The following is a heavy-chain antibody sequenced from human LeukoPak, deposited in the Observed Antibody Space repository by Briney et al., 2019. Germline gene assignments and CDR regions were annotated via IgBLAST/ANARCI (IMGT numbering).Heavy chain of an antibody. V-gene: IGHV3-66*01. J-gene: IGHJ4*02. CDR2: VYTGGDT. CDR3: ARAWGDYDSSGYYYPFDY. Sequence: GGSLRLSCAASGFTVSSNYMNWVRQAPGKGLEWVSVVYTGGDTYYADSVKGRFIISRDNSKNSLHLQMNNLRGEDTAVYYCARAWGDYDSSGYYYPFDYWGQGTLVTVSS. D-gene: IGHD3-22*01. CDR1: GFTVSSNY.